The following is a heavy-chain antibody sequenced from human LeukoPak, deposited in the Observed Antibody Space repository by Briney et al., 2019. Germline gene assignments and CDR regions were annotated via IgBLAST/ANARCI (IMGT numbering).Heavy chain of an antibody. CDR2: ISSSGSTI. J-gene: IGHJ4*02. CDR3: ARVISGWYLGY. CDR1: GFTFSSYE. D-gene: IGHD6-19*01. V-gene: IGHV3-48*03. Sequence: GGSLRLSCAASGFTFSSYEMNWVRQAPGKGLEWVSYISSSGSTIYYADSVKGRFTISRGNAKNSLYLQMNSLRAEDTAVYYCARVISGWYLGYWGQGTLVTVSS.